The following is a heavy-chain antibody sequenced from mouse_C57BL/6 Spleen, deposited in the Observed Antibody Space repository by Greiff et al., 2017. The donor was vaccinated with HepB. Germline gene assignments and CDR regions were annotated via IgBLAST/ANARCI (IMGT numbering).Heavy chain of an antibody. V-gene: IGHV1-18*01. J-gene: IGHJ4*01. Sequence: EVQLQESGPELVKPGASVKIPCKASGYTFTDYNMDWVKQSHGKSLEWIGDINPNNGGTIYNQKFKGKATLTVDKSSSTAYMELSSLTSEDTAVYYCARNYGTFYYAMDYWGQGTSVTVSS. D-gene: IGHD2-1*01. CDR2: INPNNGGT. CDR1: GYTFTDYN. CDR3: ARNYGTFYYAMDY.